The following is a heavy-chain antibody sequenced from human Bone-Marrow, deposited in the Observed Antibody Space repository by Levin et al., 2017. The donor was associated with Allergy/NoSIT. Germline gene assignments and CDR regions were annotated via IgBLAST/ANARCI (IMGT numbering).Heavy chain of an antibody. CDR2: ISSSGGST. Sequence: GGSLRLSCAASGSTFSSYAMNWVRQAPGKGLEWVSAISSSGGSTYYADSVKGRFTISRDNSKNTLYLQMSSLRAEDTAVYYCAKVGSSWYWFDPWGQGTLVTVSS. D-gene: IGHD6-13*01. J-gene: IGHJ5*02. CDR1: GSTFSSYA. V-gene: IGHV3-23*01. CDR3: AKVGSSWYWFDP.